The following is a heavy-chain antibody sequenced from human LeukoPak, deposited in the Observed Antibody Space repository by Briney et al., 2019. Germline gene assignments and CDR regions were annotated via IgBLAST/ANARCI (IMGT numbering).Heavy chain of an antibody. CDR2: INHSGST. CDR3: ARRLRYFDWLLYFDY. Sequence: SETLSLTCAVYGGSFSGYYWSWIRQPPGKGLEWIGEINHSGSTNYNPSLKSGANISVDTSKNQFSLKLSSVTAADTAVYYCARRLRYFDWLLYFDYWGQGTLVTVSS. J-gene: IGHJ4*02. D-gene: IGHD3-9*01. V-gene: IGHV4-34*01. CDR1: GGSFSGYY.